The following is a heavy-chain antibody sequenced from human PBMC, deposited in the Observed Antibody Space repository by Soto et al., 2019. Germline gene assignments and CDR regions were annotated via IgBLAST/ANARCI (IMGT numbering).Heavy chain of an antibody. Sequence: PSQTLTLTSALFGASVPSNSSAWYCIRQSQSIGLKWLVKTNYSNKWYNDYAVCVISRITNNPDTSKYQFSLQLNSVTPEDTSVYYCGRDRVGATNIGWFDPWGQGTLVTVSS. V-gene: IGHV6-1*01. CDR3: GRDRVGATNIGWFDP. J-gene: IGHJ5*02. CDR2: TNYSNKWYN. D-gene: IGHD1-26*01. CDR1: GASVPSNSSA.